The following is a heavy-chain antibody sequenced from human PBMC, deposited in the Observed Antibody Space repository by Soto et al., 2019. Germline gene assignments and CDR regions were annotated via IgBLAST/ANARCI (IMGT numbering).Heavy chain of an antibody. Sequence: GGSLRLSCAASGFAFSRYGMHWVRQAPDKGLEWVAVIWYDGTDNYYADSVKGRFTISRDNSKNTLYLQVDSLRVDDTAVYYWAKDRSSSLDAMDVWGQGTTVTVSS. CDR3: AKDRSSSLDAMDV. CDR2: IWYDGTDN. CDR1: GFAFSRYG. V-gene: IGHV3-33*06. D-gene: IGHD6-13*01. J-gene: IGHJ6*02.